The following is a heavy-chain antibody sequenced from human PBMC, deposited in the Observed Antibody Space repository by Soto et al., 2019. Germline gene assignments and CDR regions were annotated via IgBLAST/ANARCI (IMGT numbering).Heavy chain of an antibody. CDR1: CGSFSGYY. CDR2: INHSGST. J-gene: IGHJ4*02. CDR3: ASDLGYCTKAVCYDAY. D-gene: IGHD2-8*01. V-gene: IGHV4-34*01. Sequence: PSETLSLTCAVSCGSFSGYYWRWIRQPPGKGLQWIGEINHSGSTNYNPSLKSRVAISVDTSKSQFSLNLSSVTAADTAVYYCASDLGYCTKAVCYDAYWGQGTLVTVSS.